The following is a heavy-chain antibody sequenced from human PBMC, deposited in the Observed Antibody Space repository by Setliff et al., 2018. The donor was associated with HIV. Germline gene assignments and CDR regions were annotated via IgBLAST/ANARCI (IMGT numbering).Heavy chain of an antibody. Sequence: SETLSLTCAVSGYSISSGYYWGWIRQHPGKGLEWIGSIYHSGRTDYNPALKSRVTISVDASKNQFSLKLSSVTAADTAVYYCASSTYYYDSSGYDAFDIWGQGKMVTVSS. CDR1: GYSISSGYY. CDR3: ASSTYYYDSSGYDAFDI. D-gene: IGHD3-22*01. V-gene: IGHV4-38-2*01. CDR2: IYHSGRT. J-gene: IGHJ3*02.